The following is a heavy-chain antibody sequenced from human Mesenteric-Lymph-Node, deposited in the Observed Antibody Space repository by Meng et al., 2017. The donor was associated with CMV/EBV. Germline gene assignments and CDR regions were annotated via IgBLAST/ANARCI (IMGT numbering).Heavy chain of an antibody. CDR3: ARGSDIPVNNY. D-gene: IGHD2-15*01. CDR2: INHSGVP. J-gene: IGHJ4*02. Sequence: QVQLQQWGAGLLKPSETLSLTCAVYGRSFSGYYWSWIRQPPGKGLEWIGEINHSGVPNYNPSLKSRVTISIDRSKNQFYLKLSSVTAEDTAVYYCARGSDIPVNNYWGQGTLVTVSS. V-gene: IGHV4-34*01. CDR1: GRSFSGYY.